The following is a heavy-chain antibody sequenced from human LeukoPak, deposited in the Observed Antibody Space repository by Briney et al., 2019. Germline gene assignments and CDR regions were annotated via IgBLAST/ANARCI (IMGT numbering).Heavy chain of an antibody. J-gene: IGHJ6*03. CDR3: ARAVLCSSTSCYIYYYYYMDV. CDR2: ISSRSTI. V-gene: IGHV3-48*01. CDR1: GFTFSSYS. Sequence: GGSLRLSCAASGFTFSSYSMNWVSQAPGKGLDWVSYISSRSTIYNADSVKGRFTISRDNAKNSLYLQMNSLRAEDTAVYYCARAVLCSSTSCYIYYYYYMDVWGKGTTVTVSS. D-gene: IGHD2-2*02.